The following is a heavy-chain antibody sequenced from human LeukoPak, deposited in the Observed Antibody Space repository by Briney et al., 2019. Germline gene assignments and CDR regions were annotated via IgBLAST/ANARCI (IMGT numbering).Heavy chain of an antibody. V-gene: IGHV3-30*18. J-gene: IGHJ4*02. D-gene: IGHD1-26*01. CDR1: GFTFSSYD. CDR2: ISYDGSNK. Sequence: PGRSLRLSCAASGFTFSSYDMHWVRQAPGKGLEWVAVISYDGSNKYYADSVKGRFTISRDNSKNTLYLQMNSLRAEDTAVYYCVQDGRGVCDYWGQGTLVTVSS. CDR3: VQDGRGVCDY.